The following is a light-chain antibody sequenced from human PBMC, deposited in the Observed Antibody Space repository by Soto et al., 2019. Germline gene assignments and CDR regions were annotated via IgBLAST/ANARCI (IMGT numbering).Light chain of an antibody. V-gene: IGLV2-14*01. CDR2: AVS. J-gene: IGLJ1*01. CDR3: SLYMSDRSYV. CDR1: SSDVGLYDY. Sequence: QSVLTQPASVSGSPGQSITISCTGTSSDVGLYDYVSWYQQHPGKAPQLMTYAVSNRPSGVSNRFSPSKSGNTTSLFISGLLAGEEGDYYCSLYMSDRSYVLGSGTMGTVL.